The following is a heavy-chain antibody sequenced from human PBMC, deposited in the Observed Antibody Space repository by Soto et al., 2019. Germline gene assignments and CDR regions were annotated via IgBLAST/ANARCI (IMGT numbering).Heavy chain of an antibody. D-gene: IGHD3-22*01. J-gene: IGHJ4*02. CDR2: ISPNGNNQ. CDR3: ARGANYYDSSGSDY. CDR1: GFSFSVYA. V-gene: IGHV3-30*04. Sequence: GGSLRLSCAAPGFSFSVYALHWIRQAPGEGLEWVAVISPNGNNQYYADSVKGRFTISRDNAKNSLYLQMNSLRAEDTAVYYCARGANYYDSSGSDYWGQGTLVTVSS.